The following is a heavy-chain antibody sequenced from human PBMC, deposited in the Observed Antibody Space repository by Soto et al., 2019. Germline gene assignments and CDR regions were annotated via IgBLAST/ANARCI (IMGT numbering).Heavy chain of an antibody. D-gene: IGHD3-10*01. CDR3: ARAFYGSGSYYKETLYYYYGMDV. V-gene: IGHV1-46*01. J-gene: IGHJ6*02. CDR2: INPSGGST. CDR1: GYTFTSYY. Sequence: QVQLVQSGAEVKKPGASVKVSCKASGYTFTSYYMHWVRQAPGQGLEWMGIINPSGGSTSYAQKFQGRVTMTRYTSTSTVYMELSSLRSEDTAVYYSARAFYGSGSYYKETLYYYYGMDVWGQGTTVTVSS.